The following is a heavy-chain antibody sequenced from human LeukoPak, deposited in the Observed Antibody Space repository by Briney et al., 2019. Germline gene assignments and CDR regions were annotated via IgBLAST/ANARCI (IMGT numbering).Heavy chain of an antibody. J-gene: IGHJ6*03. CDR1: GGSFSGYY. D-gene: IGHD3-9*01. CDR2: IYYSGST. CDR3: ARVVDYDILTGYYWPYMDV. Sequence: SETLSLTCAVYGGSFSGYYWSWIRQPPGKGLEWIGYIYYSGSTNYNPSLKSRVTISVDTSKNQFSLKLSSVTAADTAVYYCARVVDYDILTGYYWPYMDVWGKGTTVTISS. V-gene: IGHV4-59*01.